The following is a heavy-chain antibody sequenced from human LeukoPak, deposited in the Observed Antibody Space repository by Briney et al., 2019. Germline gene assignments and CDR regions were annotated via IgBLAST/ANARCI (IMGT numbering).Heavy chain of an antibody. Sequence: GGSLRLSCAASGFTFSSYSMIWVRQAPGKGLEWVSSIGSSSSYIYYADSVKGRFTISRDNAKSSLYLQMNSLRAEDTAVYYCARTYVWGSTPGDYWGQGTLVTVSS. CDR3: ARTYVWGSTPGDY. V-gene: IGHV3-21*01. D-gene: IGHD3-16*01. CDR2: IGSSSSYI. J-gene: IGHJ4*02. CDR1: GFTFSSYS.